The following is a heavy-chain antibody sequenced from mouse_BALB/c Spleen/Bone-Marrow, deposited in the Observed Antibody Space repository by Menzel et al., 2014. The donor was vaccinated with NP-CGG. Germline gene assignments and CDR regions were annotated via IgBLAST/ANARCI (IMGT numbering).Heavy chain of an antibody. J-gene: IGHJ2*01. Sequence: VQLQQSEAELVRPGSSVKISCKASGYAFSVYWMNWVKQRPGQGLEWIGQIYPGDGDTNYNGKFKGRATLTADKSSNTAYMQLSSLTSEDSAVYFCARGGISVDYWGQGTTLTVSS. V-gene: IGHV1-80*01. CDR2: IYPGDGDT. CDR1: GYAFSVYW. CDR3: ARGGISVDY.